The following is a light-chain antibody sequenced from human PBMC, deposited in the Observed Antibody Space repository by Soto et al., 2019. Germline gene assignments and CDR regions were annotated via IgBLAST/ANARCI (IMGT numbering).Light chain of an antibody. CDR1: QSLLHSNGYNY. Sequence: DIVMTQSPLSLPVTPGEPASISCRSSQSLLHSNGYNYLDWYLQKPGQSPQLLIYLGSNRASGVPDRFSGSGSGTDFTLNISRVEAEDVGVYYCMQDLQTPFTFGPGTRLEIK. V-gene: IGKV2-28*01. J-gene: IGKJ5*01. CDR3: MQDLQTPFT. CDR2: LGS.